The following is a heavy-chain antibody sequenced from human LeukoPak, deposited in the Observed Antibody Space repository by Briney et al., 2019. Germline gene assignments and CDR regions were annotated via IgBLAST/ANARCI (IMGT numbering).Heavy chain of an antibody. J-gene: IGHJ4*02. CDR3: ATRVVPPACDY. Sequence: GASVKVSCKASGYTFTSYGISWVRQAPGQGLEWMGWISAYNGNTNYAQKLQGRVTMTTDTSTSTAYMELRSLRSDAAAVYYCATRVVPPACDYWGQGTLVTVSS. D-gene: IGHD2-2*01. CDR2: ISAYNGNT. V-gene: IGHV1-18*01. CDR1: GYTFTSYG.